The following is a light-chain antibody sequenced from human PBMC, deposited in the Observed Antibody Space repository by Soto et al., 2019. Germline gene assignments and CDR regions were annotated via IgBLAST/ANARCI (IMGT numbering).Light chain of an antibody. CDR3: AAWDDSLNGPV. CDR1: SSNIGSNT. V-gene: IGLV1-44*01. Sequence: QSVLTQPRSASGTPGQRVTISCSGSSSNIGSNTVNWYQQLPGTAPKLLIYSNNQRPSGVPDRFSGSKSGTSASLAISGLQTEDEADYYCAAWDDSLNGPVFGGGTKVTV. J-gene: IGLJ3*02. CDR2: SNN.